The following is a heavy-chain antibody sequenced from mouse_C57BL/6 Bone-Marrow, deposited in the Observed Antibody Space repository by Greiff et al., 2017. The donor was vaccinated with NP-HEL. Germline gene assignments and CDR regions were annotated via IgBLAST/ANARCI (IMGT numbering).Heavy chain of an antibody. CDR1: GYTFTSYW. V-gene: IGHV1-59*01. CDR2: IDPSDSYT. D-gene: IGHD1-1*01. CDR3: ARSLLRY. Sequence: VQLQQSGAELVRPGTSVKLSCKASGYTFTSYWMHWVTPRPGQGLEWLGVIDPSDSYTNYNQKFKCKATLTVDTSSSTAYMQLSSLTSEDSAVYYCARSLLRYWGQGTTLTVSS. J-gene: IGHJ2*01.